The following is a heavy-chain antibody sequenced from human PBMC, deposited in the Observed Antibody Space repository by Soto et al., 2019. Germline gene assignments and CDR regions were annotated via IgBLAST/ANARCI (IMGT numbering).Heavy chain of an antibody. Sequence: EVQLVESGGGLVQPGGSLRLSCAASGFTVIRNFMNWVRKAPGKGLEWVSVIHSGGSTYYADSVKGRFTISRDNSKNTLYLQMNSLRAEDTAVYYCARGGPRSSGYDPFDYWGQGTLVTVSS. CDR2: IHSGGST. J-gene: IGHJ4*02. V-gene: IGHV3-66*01. CDR3: ARGGPRSSGYDPFDY. CDR1: GFTVIRNF. D-gene: IGHD3-22*01.